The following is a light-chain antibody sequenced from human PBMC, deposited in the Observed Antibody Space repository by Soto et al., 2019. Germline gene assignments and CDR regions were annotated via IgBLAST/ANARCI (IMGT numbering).Light chain of an antibody. CDR3: QQYNTYPGT. CDR1: QSISSW. V-gene: IGKV1-5*03. J-gene: IGKJ1*01. Sequence: DNPMTQSPSTLSASVGDRVTITCRASQSISSWLAWYQRKPGKAPKLLIYKASSLEGGVPSRFSGSGSGTEFTLTISSLQPDDFATYYCQQYNTYPGTFGQGTKVDIK. CDR2: KAS.